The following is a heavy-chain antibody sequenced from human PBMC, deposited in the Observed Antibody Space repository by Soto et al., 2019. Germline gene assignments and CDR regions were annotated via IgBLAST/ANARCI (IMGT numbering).Heavy chain of an antibody. V-gene: IGHV3-23*01. CDR1: GFTFSSYA. CDR2: ISGSGGST. J-gene: IGHJ3*02. CDR3: AKSLWVDYYDSSALNPLKRINALYI. D-gene: IGHD3-22*01. Sequence: GWSLRLSCAASGFTFSSYAMRLVRQAPGQGLEWVSAISGSGGSTYYADSVKGRFTISRDNSKNTLYLQMNSLRAEDTAVYYCAKSLWVDYYDSSALNPLKRINALYIWGKGTMVTVSS.